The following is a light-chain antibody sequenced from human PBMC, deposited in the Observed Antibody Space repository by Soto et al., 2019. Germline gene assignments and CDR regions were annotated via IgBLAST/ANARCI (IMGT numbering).Light chain of an antibody. J-gene: IGKJ3*01. CDR2: GAS. CDR3: QQYGSSPLT. CDR1: QSVSSSY. V-gene: IGKV3-20*01. Sequence: EIVLTQSPGTLSLSPGERATLSCRASQSVSSSYLAWYQQKPGQAPRLLIYGASSRATGIPDRFSGSGSGTAVTLTISRLAPEDFAVYYCQQYGSSPLTFGPGTKVDIK.